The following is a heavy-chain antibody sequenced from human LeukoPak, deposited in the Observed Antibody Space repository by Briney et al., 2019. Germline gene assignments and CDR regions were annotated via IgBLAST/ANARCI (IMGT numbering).Heavy chain of an antibody. J-gene: IGHJ4*02. Sequence: GESLKISCKGSGYSFTSYWIGWVRQMPGKGLEWMGIIYPGDSDTRYSPSFQGQVTISADKSISTAYLQWSSLKASDTAMYYCARILFNSGVVGAGDYWGQGTLVTVSS. CDR1: GYSFTSYW. CDR3: ARILFNSGVVGAGDY. V-gene: IGHV5-51*01. D-gene: IGHD1-26*01. CDR2: IYPGDSDT.